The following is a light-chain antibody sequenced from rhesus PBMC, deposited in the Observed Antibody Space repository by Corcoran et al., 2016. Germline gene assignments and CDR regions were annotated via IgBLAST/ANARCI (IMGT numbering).Light chain of an antibody. CDR1: QSITRW. CDR3: QQYLTTPWT. V-gene: IGKV1-22*01. CDR2: QAS. J-gene: IGKJ1*01. Sequence: DIQMTQSPSSLSASVGDTITITCRASQSITRWLAWYQQKPGKAAKPLIYQASSLKSGVPSRFSGRGSGTDFTLTISGLQSEDFATYYCQQYLTTPWTFGQGTKVEVK.